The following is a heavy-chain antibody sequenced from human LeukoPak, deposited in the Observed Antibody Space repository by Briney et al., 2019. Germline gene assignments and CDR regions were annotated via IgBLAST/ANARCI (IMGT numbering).Heavy chain of an antibody. CDR3: ARASEHGSSSGRSGY. CDR1: GFTFSTYA. J-gene: IGHJ4*02. D-gene: IGHD6-6*01. CDR2: IAYDGSNK. Sequence: PGGSLRLSCAASGFTFSTYAMHWVRQAPGKGLEWLAVIAYDGSNKYYADSVKGRFPISRDNSKDTVFLQMNNLRVDDTAVYFCARASEHGSSSGRSGYWGQGTLVTVSS. V-gene: IGHV3-30*04.